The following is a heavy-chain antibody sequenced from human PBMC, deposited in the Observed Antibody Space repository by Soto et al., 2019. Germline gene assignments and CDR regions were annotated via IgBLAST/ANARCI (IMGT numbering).Heavy chain of an antibody. CDR2: FFSSDNT. Sequence: QVQLQESGPGLVKPSETLSLTCTVSGGSVNSGSFYWSWIRQPPGKGLEWIGYFFSSDNTKYNPSLKSRLTVSIDTPKNQFSLRLTSVTAADTAVYYCARLTHYYFEDPFDYWGQGTLVTVSS. CDR3: ARLTHYYFEDPFDY. CDR1: GGSVNSGSFY. D-gene: IGHD3-3*01. J-gene: IGHJ4*02. V-gene: IGHV4-61*01.